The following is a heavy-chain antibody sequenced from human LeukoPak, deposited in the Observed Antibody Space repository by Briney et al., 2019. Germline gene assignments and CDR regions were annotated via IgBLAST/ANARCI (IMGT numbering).Heavy chain of an antibody. J-gene: IGHJ5*02. CDR1: GYTFTCYY. CDR3: ARDSGVLWFGELIDWFDP. Sequence: GASVKVSCKASGYTFTCYYMHWVRRAPGQGLEWMGWINPNSGGTNYAQKFQGRVTMTRDTSISTAYMELSRLRSDDTAVYYCARDSGVLWFGELIDWFDPWGQGTLVTVSS. CDR2: INPNSGGT. V-gene: IGHV1-2*02. D-gene: IGHD3-10*01.